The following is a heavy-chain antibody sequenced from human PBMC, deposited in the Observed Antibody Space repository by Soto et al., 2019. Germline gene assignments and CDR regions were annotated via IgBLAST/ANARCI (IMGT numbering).Heavy chain of an antibody. CDR1: GGSFSGYY. CDR3: ATLKGGYCTNGVCWTPYYYYGMDV. D-gene: IGHD2-8*01. CDR2: INHSGST. V-gene: IGHV4-34*01. Sequence: SETLSLTCAVYGGSFSGYYWSWIRQPPGKGLEWIGEINHSGSTNYNPSLKSRVTISVDTSKNQFSLKLSSVSAADTAVYYCATLKGGYCTNGVCWTPYYYYGMDVWGQGTTVTVSS. J-gene: IGHJ6*02.